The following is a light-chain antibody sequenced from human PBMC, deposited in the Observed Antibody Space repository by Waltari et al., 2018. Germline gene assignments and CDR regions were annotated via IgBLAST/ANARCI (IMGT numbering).Light chain of an antibody. CDR3: QQTDTTPGT. CDR1: QSITTY. V-gene: IGKV1-39*01. J-gene: IGKJ1*01. CDR2: IAS. Sequence: DIQMTQSPSSLSASVGDRVTITCRASQSITTYLNWYQQKPGKAPKLLIDIASSLQSGGPSRFSGSGSGTDFTLTINSLQPEDFATFYCQQTDTTPGTVGQGTKGESK.